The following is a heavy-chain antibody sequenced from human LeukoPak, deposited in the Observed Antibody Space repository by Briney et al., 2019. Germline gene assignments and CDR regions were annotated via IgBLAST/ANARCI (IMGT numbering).Heavy chain of an antibody. CDR1: GFTFSDYY. V-gene: IGHV3-11*01. J-gene: IGHJ5*02. D-gene: IGHD2-21*02. CDR2: ISSGGRTT. CDR3: ARYIVVVTGDNWFDP. Sequence: GGSLRLSCAASGFTFSDYYMSWIRQAPGKGLEWVSYISSGGRTTYYLDSVKGRFTISRDNSKNTLYLQMNSLRAEDTAVYYCARYIVVVTGDNWFDPWGQGTLVTVSS.